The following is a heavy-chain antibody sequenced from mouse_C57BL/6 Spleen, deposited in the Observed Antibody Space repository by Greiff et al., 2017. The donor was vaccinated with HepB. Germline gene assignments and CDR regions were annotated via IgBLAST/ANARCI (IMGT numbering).Heavy chain of an antibody. CDR3: TRGGILPIAMDY. CDR1: GFTFSSYA. J-gene: IGHJ4*01. Sequence: EVQLVESGEGLVKPGGSLKLSCAASGFTFSSYAMSWVRQTPEKRLEWVAYISSGGDYIYYADTVKGRFTISRDNARNTLYLQMSSLKSEDTAMYYCTRGGILPIAMDYWGQGTSVTVSS. V-gene: IGHV5-9-1*02. CDR2: ISSGGDYI. D-gene: IGHD2-10*01.